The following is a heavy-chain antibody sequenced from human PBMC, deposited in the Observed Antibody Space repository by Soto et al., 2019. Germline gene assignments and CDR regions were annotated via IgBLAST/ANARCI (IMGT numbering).Heavy chain of an antibody. D-gene: IGHD1-20*01. Sequence: ASVKVSCKASGYTFTSYSLHWVRQAPGQGLEWMAMLNPRAGYTTYAQNFQGRVAVTGDTSTSTVYMELSGRRSEDTAIYYCTRLITGTPPLLDYWGEGTLVTVSS. V-gene: IGHV1-46*01. CDR2: LNPRAGYT. CDR3: TRLITGTPPLLDY. J-gene: IGHJ4*02. CDR1: GYTFTSYS.